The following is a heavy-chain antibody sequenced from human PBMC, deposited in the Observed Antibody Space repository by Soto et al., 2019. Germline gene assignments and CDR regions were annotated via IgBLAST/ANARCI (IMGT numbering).Heavy chain of an antibody. D-gene: IGHD2-2*01. V-gene: IGHV1-69*01. Sequence: QVQLVQSGAEVKKPGSSVKVSCKASGGTFSNYAISWVRQAPGQGLEWMGGIIPISGTANYAQKFQGRVTITAVEYTITAYMELSSLRSEDTAVYYCARSQGSSTSLEIYYYYYYGMDVWGQGTTVTVSS. CDR3: ARSQGSSTSLEIYYYYYYGMDV. J-gene: IGHJ6*02. CDR2: IIPISGTA. CDR1: GGTFSNYA.